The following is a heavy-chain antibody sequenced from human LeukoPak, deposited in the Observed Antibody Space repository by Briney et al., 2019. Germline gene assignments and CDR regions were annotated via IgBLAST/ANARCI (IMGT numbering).Heavy chain of an antibody. D-gene: IGHD5-24*01. CDR3: ARGKGRWLQLPFGY. CDR1: GYTFTDYY. Sequence: ASVKVSCKASGYTFTDYYINWVRQAPGQGLEWIGWINPNSGNTGYAQKFQGRVTMTRNTSISTAYMELSSLRSEDTAVYYCARGKGRWLQLPFGYWGQGTLVTVSS. J-gene: IGHJ4*02. CDR2: INPNSGNT. V-gene: IGHV1-8*02.